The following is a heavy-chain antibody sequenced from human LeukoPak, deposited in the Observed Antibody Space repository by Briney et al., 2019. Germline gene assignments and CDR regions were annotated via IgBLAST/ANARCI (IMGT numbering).Heavy chain of an antibody. D-gene: IGHD2-2*01. CDR3: ASLTYCSSTSCYVFSDY. CDR2: INHSGST. V-gene: IGHV4-34*01. J-gene: IGHJ4*02. CDR1: GGSFSGYY. Sequence: SDTLSLTCAVYGGSFSGYYWSWIRQPPGKGLEWIGEINHSGSTNYNPSLKSRVTISVDTSKNQFSLKLSSVTAADTAVYYCASLTYCSSTSCYVFSDYWGQGTLVTVSS.